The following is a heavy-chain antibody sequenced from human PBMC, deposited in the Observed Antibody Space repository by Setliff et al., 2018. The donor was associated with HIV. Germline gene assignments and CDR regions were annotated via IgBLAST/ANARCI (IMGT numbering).Heavy chain of an antibody. J-gene: IGHJ5*02. CDR2: INHSGST. D-gene: IGHD3-22*01. CDR1: GGSFSGYF. V-gene: IGHV4-34*01. CDR3: ASRVYYYDSSGYLREEGFDP. Sequence: SETLSLTCTVYGGSFSGYFWSRIRQTPGKGLEWIGEINHSGSTNYNPSLKSRVTISVDTSKNQFSLKLSSVTAADAAVYYCASRVYYYDSSGYLREEGFDPWGQGTLVTVSS.